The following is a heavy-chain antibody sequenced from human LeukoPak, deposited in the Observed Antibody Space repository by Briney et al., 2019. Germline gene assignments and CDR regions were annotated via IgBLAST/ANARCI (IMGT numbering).Heavy chain of an antibody. Sequence: SETLSLTCTVSGYSITSAYYWGWIRQPPGQGLEWIGSFFLKGSTNYNPSFKSRVSISVDTSKNQFSLKLSSVTAADTAVYYCARAYCSSTTCYAAFDYWGQGTLVTVSS. CDR3: ARAYCSSTTCYAAFDY. CDR2: FFLKGST. D-gene: IGHD2-2*01. J-gene: IGHJ4*02. V-gene: IGHV4-38-2*02. CDR1: GYSITSAYY.